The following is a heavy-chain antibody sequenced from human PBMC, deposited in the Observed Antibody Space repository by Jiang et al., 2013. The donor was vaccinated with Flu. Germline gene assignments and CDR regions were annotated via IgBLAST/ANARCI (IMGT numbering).Heavy chain of an antibody. CDR3: AHRAGLMASFDY. D-gene: IGHD5-24*01. CDR2: IYWDDDE. J-gene: IGHJ4*02. V-gene: IGHV2-5*02. Sequence: EWLALIYWDDDERYNPSLKSRLTITKDTSKNQVVLTMTNMDPVDTATYYCAHRAGLMASFDYWGQGTLVTVSS.